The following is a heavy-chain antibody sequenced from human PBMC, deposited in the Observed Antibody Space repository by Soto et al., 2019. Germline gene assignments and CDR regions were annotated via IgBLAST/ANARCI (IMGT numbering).Heavy chain of an antibody. J-gene: IGHJ3*01. CDR2: VNHNGRN. Sequence: PSETLSLTCAVYGGSFSGCYWNWIRQSPGKGLEWIGKVNHNGRNNYNPSLKSRVTISLDMSKNQISLKLTSVTAADTAVHYCARGGSSDWQVAFDFWGQGTMVTVSS. D-gene: IGHD6-19*01. CDR1: GGSFSGCY. CDR3: ARGGSSDWQVAFDF. V-gene: IGHV4-34*01.